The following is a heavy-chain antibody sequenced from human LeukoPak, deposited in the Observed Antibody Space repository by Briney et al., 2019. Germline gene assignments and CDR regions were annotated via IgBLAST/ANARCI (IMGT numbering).Heavy chain of an antibody. V-gene: IGHV3-21*01. Sequence: GGALRLSCAASGFTFSSYCMNWVRQAPGKGLEWVSSISSSSSYIYYADSVKGRFTISRDNAKNSLYLQMSSLRAEDTAVYYCARGPYSSSSYFDYWGQGTLVTVSS. CDR3: ARGPYSSSSYFDY. CDR2: ISSSSSYI. D-gene: IGHD6-6*01. J-gene: IGHJ4*02. CDR1: GFTFSSYC.